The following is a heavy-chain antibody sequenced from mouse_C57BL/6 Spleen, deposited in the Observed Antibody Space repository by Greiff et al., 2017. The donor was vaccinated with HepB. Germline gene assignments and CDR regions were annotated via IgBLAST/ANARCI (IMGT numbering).Heavy chain of an antibody. CDR2: IDPSDSYT. J-gene: IGHJ4*01. Sequence: QVQLQQPGAELVMPGASVKLSCKASGFTFTSYWMHWVKQRPGQGLEWIGEIDPSDSYTNYNQKFKGKSTLTVDKSSSTAYMQLSSLTSEDSAVYYCARCHYYGSRYAMDYWGQGTSVTVSS. D-gene: IGHD1-1*01. CDR1: GFTFTSYW. V-gene: IGHV1-69*01. CDR3: ARCHYYGSRYAMDY.